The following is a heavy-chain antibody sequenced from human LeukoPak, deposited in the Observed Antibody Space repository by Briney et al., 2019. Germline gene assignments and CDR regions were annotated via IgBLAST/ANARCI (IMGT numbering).Heavy chain of an antibody. D-gene: IGHD5-24*01. V-gene: IGHV5-51*01. CDR3: ARQDGYGLYYFDY. J-gene: IGHJ4*02. CDR2: IYPGDSDT. Sequence: KRGESLKISCEGSGYSFTSYWIAWVRQMPGKGLEWMGIIYPGDSDTRYSPSFQGQVTISADKSIGTAYLQWSSLKASDTAMYYCARQDGYGLYYFDYWGQGTLVTVSS. CDR1: GYSFTSYW.